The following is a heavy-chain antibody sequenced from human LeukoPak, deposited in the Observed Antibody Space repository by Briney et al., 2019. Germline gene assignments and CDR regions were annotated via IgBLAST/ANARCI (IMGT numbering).Heavy chain of an antibody. Sequence: GGSLRLSCAASGFIFSSYGMHWVRQAPGKGLEWVSSISSSSSYIYYADSVRGRFTISRDNAKNSLYLQMNSLRAEDTAVYYCARDGDYGDYYYMDVWGKGTTVTISS. J-gene: IGHJ6*03. D-gene: IGHD4-17*01. CDR2: ISSSSSYI. CDR3: ARDGDYGDYYYMDV. V-gene: IGHV3-21*01. CDR1: GFIFSSYG.